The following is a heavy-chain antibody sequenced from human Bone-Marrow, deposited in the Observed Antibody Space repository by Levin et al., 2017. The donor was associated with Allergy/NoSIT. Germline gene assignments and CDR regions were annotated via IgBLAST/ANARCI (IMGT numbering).Heavy chain of an antibody. CDR1: GFSFNTRGVG. V-gene: IGHV2-5*02. D-gene: IGHD4-17*01. Sequence: QTLSLTCTFSGFSFNTRGVGVGWIRQPPGKALEWLALIYWDDDQRYSPSLKSRLTITKDTSKNQVVLTMTNVDPVDTATYYCAHTAPPLYGDYYFEAFDVWGQGTVVTVSS. CDR2: IYWDDDQ. CDR3: AHTAPPLYGDYYFEAFDV. J-gene: IGHJ3*01.